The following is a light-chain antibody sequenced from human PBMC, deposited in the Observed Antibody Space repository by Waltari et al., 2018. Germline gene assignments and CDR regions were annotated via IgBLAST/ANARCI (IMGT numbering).Light chain of an antibody. CDR1: QSVISY. Sequence: EIVLTQSPATLSLSPWERATLSCRASQSVISYLAWYQQKPGQAPRLLIYYASTRATGIPARFSGSGSGTDFTLTISSLEPEDFAVYYCQQRSNWPPVVTFGGGTKVEIK. CDR3: QQRSNWPPVVT. V-gene: IGKV3-11*01. CDR2: YAS. J-gene: IGKJ4*01.